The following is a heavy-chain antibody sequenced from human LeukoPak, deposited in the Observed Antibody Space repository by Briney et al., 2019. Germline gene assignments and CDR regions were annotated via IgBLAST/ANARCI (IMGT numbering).Heavy chain of an antibody. CDR2: IIGSGGST. CDR1: GFTFISYD. CDR3: TKDLGQADYYDSSGYYY. D-gene: IGHD3-22*01. Sequence: GGSLRLSCAASGFTFISYDMRWVRQALGKGLGWVSAIIGSGGSTYYVDSVKGRFTISRDNSKNTLYLQMNNLRAEDTAAYYCTKDLGQADYYDSSGYYYWGQGTLVTVSS. V-gene: IGHV3-23*01. J-gene: IGHJ4*02.